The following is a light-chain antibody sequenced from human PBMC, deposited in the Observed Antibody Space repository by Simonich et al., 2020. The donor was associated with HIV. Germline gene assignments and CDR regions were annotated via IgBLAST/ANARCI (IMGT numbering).Light chain of an antibody. CDR3: QQYNNWWT. CDR1: QSVSSN. V-gene: IGKV3-15*01. J-gene: IGKJ1*01. CDR2: YAS. Sequence: EIVMTQSPATLSVSPGERATLPCRASQSVSSNLAWYHQKPGQAPRLLIYYASTRATGIPARFSGSGSGTEFTLTISSLQSEDFAIYYCQQYNNWWTFGQGTKVEIK.